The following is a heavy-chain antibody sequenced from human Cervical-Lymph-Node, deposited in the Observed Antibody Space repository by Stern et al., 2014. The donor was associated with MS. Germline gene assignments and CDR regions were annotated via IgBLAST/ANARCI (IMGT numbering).Heavy chain of an antibody. D-gene: IGHD2-8*01. CDR3: AREYMVDAFDI. Sequence: QVQLGQWGAGLLKPSETLSLTCAVYGGSFSGYYWSWIRQPPGKGLEWIGEINHSGSTNYNPSLKSRVTISVDTSKNQFSLKLSSVTAADTAVYYCAREYMVDAFDIWGQGTMVTVSS. CDR1: GGSFSGYY. V-gene: IGHV4-34*01. CDR2: INHSGST. J-gene: IGHJ3*02.